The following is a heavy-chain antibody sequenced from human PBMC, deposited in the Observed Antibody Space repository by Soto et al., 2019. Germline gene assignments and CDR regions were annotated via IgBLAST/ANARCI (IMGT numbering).Heavy chain of an antibody. CDR3: ARERITMMVVVSNAFDI. Sequence: ASVKVSCKASGYTFTSYYMHWVRQAPGQGLERMGIINPSGGSTSYAQKFQGRVTMTRDTSTSTVYMELSSLRSEDTAVYYCARERITMMVVVSNAFDIWGQGTMVTVSS. D-gene: IGHD3-22*01. CDR2: INPSGGST. J-gene: IGHJ3*02. V-gene: IGHV1-46*01. CDR1: GYTFTSYY.